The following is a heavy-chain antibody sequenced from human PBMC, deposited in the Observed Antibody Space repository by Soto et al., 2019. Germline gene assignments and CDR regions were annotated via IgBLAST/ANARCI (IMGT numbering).Heavy chain of an antibody. D-gene: IGHD2-15*01. Sequence: EVQLVESGGDLVQPGGSLRLSCAVSAFTFSNYWMTWVRQAPGKGLEWVANIKEDGSERYYVDSVRGRFTISRDNANNLPCLQMNSLRVEDTAAYYCARVLLELRKGYFDLWGRGTLVTVSS. CDR2: IKEDGSER. J-gene: IGHJ2*01. CDR1: AFTFSNYW. V-gene: IGHV3-7*01. CDR3: ARVLLELRKGYFDL.